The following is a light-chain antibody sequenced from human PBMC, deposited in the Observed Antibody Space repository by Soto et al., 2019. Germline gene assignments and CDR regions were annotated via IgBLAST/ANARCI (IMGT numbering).Light chain of an antibody. CDR2: GAS. CDR3: QQFGSSPPT. V-gene: IGKV3-20*01. Sequence: EIVLTQYPGTLSLSLGETTTLSCWASQSVSSTYLAWYQQKTGQAPRLLMYGASSRAAGIPDRFSGRGSGTDFTLTISGLEPEDFAVYYCQQFGSSPPTFAQGTKVDI. J-gene: IGKJ1*01. CDR1: QSVSSTY.